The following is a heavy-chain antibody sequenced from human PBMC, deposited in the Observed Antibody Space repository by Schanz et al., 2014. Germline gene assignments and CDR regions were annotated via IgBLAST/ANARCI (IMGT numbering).Heavy chain of an antibody. Sequence: EVQLVESGGGLVQPGGSLRLSCATSGFTFSTYAMSWVRQAPGKGLEWVSGISGSGVITYYEDSVKGRFTISRDNSKNTLYLQMNSLRAEDTAIYYCAKAFRTTKYYGMDVWGQGTTVTVS. CDR2: ISGSGVIT. V-gene: IGHV3-23*04. CDR1: GFTFSTYA. CDR3: AKAFRTTKYYGMDV. J-gene: IGHJ6*02. D-gene: IGHD1-1*01.